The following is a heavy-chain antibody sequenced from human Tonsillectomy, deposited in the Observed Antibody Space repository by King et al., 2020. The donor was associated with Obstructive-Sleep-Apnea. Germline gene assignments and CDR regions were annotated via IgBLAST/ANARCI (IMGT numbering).Heavy chain of an antibody. CDR2: ISYDGRTD. CDR3: VRDAGYQLDF. V-gene: IGHV3-30*03. D-gene: IGHD6-13*01. CDR1: GFNFRRTA. Sequence: QLVQSGGGVVHPGSSLRLSCAASGFNFRRTAMHWVRQAPGKGLEWVAVISYDGRTDYYGDSMRGRLTVSRDNSRDTTFLQMKNLRHDDTAVYYCVRDAGYQLDFWGQGTQVTVSS. J-gene: IGHJ4*02.